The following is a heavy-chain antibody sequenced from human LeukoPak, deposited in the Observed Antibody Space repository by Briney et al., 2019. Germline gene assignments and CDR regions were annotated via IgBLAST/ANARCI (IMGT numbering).Heavy chain of an antibody. CDR1: GFNFRSYW. Sequence: GGSLRLSCAASGFNFRSYWMNWVRQTPGKGLEWVSAISGSGDTTYYADSVKGRFTISRDNSKNTLYLQMNSLRAEDTAVYYCAKVGPYSSSWFDFYYYSMDVWGQGTTVTVSS. CDR2: ISGSGDTT. CDR3: AKVGPYSSSWFDFYYYSMDV. V-gene: IGHV3-23*01. D-gene: IGHD6-13*01. J-gene: IGHJ6*02.